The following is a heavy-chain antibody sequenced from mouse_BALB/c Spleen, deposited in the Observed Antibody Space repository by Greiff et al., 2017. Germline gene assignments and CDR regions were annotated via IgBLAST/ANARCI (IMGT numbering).Heavy chain of an antibody. D-gene: IGHD2-1*01. J-gene: IGHJ4*01. V-gene: IGHV5-12-2*01. CDR2: ISNGGGST. CDR1: GFTFSSYT. CDR3: ARQGGGNYVGYAMDY. Sequence: EVQVVESGGGLVQPGGSLKLSCAASGFTFSSYTMSWVRQTPEKRLEWVAYISNGGGSTYYPDTVKGRFTISRDNAKNTLYLQMSSLKSEDTAMYYCARQGGGNYVGYAMDYWGQGTSVTVSS.